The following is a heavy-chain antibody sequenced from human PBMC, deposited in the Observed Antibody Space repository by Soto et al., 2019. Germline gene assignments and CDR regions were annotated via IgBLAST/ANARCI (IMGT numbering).Heavy chain of an antibody. CDR3: ARFLYDYVWGSPYGMDV. CDR1: GGTFSSYA. CDR2: IIPIFGTA. V-gene: IGHV1-69*13. J-gene: IGHJ6*02. D-gene: IGHD3-16*01. Sequence: GASVKVSCKASGGTFSSYAISWVRQAPGQGLEWMGGIIPIFGTANYAQKFQGRVTITADESTNTAYMELSSLRSEDTAVYYCARFLYDYVWGSPYGMDVWGQGTTVTVSS.